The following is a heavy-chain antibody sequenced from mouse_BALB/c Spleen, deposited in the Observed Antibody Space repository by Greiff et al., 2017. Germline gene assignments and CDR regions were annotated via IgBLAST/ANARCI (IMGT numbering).Heavy chain of an antibody. CDR2: IDPANGNT. V-gene: IGHV14-3*02. J-gene: IGHJ2*01. D-gene: IGHD1-1*01. CDR1: GFNIKDTY. Sequence: VQLKESGAELVKPGASVKLSCTASGFNIKDTYMHWVKQRPEQGLEWIGRIDPANGNTKYDPKFQGKATITADTSSNTAYLQLSSLTSEDTAVYYCARSAYYGAPYYFDYWGQGTTLTVSS. CDR3: ARSAYYGAPYYFDY.